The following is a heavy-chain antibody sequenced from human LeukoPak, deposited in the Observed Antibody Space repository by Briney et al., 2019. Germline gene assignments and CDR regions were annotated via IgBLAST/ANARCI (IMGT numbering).Heavy chain of an antibody. J-gene: IGHJ4*02. Sequence: WETLSLTCTVSGGSISSYYWSWIRQPPGKGLEWIGYIYDSVSINYTPSLKSRVTISVDPSTNHFSLKMRSVTAADPAVYYCARDSSGYYYYFDYWRQGTLVTVSS. CDR3: ARDSSGYYYYFDY. CDR1: GGSISSYY. CDR2: IYDSVSI. V-gene: IGHV4-59*01. D-gene: IGHD3-22*01.